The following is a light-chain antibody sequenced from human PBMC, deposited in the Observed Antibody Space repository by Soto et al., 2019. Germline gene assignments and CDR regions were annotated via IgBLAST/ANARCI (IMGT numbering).Light chain of an antibody. V-gene: IGKV3-11*01. CDR3: QQRSNWPRT. J-gene: IGKJ1*01. CDR2: DVS. Sequence: IVLTQSPATLSLSPGKSASLSCRASQNISNYLIWYQRKPGQAPRLLIYDVSNRATGIPARFSGSGSGTDFTLTISSLEPEDFAVYYCQQRSNWPRTFGQGTKGDIK. CDR1: QNISNY.